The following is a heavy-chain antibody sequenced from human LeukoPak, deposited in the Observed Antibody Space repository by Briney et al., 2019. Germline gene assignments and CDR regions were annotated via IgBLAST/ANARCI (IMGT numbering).Heavy chain of an antibody. CDR1: GGTFSSYA. CDR3: ARGLLWFGSKGWFDP. CDR2: IIPILGIA. V-gene: IGHV1-69*04. J-gene: IGHJ5*02. Sequence: GASVKVSCKASGGTFSSYAISWVRQAPGQGLEWMGRIIPILGIANYAQKFQGRVTITADKSTSTAYMELSSLRSEDTAVYYCARGLLWFGSKGWFDPWGQGTLVTVSS. D-gene: IGHD3-10*01.